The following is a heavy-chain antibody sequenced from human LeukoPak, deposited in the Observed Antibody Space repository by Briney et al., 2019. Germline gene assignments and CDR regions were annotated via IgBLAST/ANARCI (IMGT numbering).Heavy chain of an antibody. CDR2: IGTAGDT. V-gene: IGHV3-13*01. Sequence: PGGSLRLSCAASGFTVSDYDMHWVRQATGKGLEWVSAIGTAGDTYYTGSVKGRYTISRENAKNSLYLQMNSLRAGDTAVYYCARVAKERVGGVYYFGYWGQGTLVTVSS. D-gene: IGHD1-1*01. CDR3: ARVAKERVGGVYYFGY. J-gene: IGHJ4*02. CDR1: GFTVSDYD.